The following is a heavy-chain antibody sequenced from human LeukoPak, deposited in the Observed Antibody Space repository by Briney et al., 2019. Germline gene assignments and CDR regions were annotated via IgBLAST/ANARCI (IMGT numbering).Heavy chain of an antibody. V-gene: IGHV1-8*01. D-gene: IGHD1-7*01. CDR2: MNPNSGNT. CDR1: GYTFTSYD. CDR3: ARRAEVYNWNYADAFDI. Sequence: GASVKVSCKASGYTFTSYDINWVRQATGQGLEWMGWMNPNSGNTGYAQKFQGRVTMTRNTSISTAYMELSSLRSEDAAVYYCARRAEVYNWNYADAFDIWGQGTMVTVSS. J-gene: IGHJ3*02.